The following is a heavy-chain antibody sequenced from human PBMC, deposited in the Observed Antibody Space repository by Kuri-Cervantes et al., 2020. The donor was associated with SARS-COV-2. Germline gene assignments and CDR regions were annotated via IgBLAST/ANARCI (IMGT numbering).Heavy chain of an antibody. Sequence: ASVKVSCKASGYTFTSHYMHWVRQAPGQGLEWMGIINPSGGSTSYAQKFQGRVTITRNTSISTAYMELSSLRSEDTAVYYCARDHRGKNWNHRTFWYFDLWGRGTLVTVSS. CDR1: GYTFTSHY. V-gene: IGHV1-46*01. CDR3: ARDHRGKNWNHRTFWYFDL. J-gene: IGHJ2*01. CDR2: INPSGGST. D-gene: IGHD1-14*01.